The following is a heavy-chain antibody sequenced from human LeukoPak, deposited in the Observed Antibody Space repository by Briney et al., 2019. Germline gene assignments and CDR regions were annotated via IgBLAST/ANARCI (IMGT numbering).Heavy chain of an antibody. CDR2: ISGSGGST. V-gene: IGHV3-23*01. CDR3: AKERGYGYNHIDY. Sequence: GGSLRLSCEASGFPFSSYAMNWVRQAPGKGLEWVSTISGSGGSTYYADSVKGRFTISRDKSKNTVYLQTNSLRAEDTAVYYCAKERGYGYNHIDYWGQGTLVTVSS. CDR1: GFPFSSYA. D-gene: IGHD5-24*01. J-gene: IGHJ4*02.